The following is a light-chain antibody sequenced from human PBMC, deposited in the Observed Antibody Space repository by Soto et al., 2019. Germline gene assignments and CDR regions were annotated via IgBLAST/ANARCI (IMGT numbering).Light chain of an antibody. CDR1: QSVNHN. CDR2: DNS. V-gene: IGKV3-15*01. CDR3: QQYNNWPPST. J-gene: IGKJ4*01. Sequence: EKLITQSPHTPCASLGERVSLSSRASQSVNHNLAWCHQQPGQAPRRLVYDNSSRAPGVPARFIGSGTGTDVTLTINSLQSEDFGVYYCQQYNNWPPSTFGQGTRVEIK.